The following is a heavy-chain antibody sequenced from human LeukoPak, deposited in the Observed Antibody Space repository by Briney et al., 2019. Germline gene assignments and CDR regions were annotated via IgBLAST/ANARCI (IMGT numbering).Heavy chain of an antibody. V-gene: IGHV4-39*01. J-gene: IGHJ4*02. CDR1: GGSISSSSYY. CDR3: ARHGGTRVTLVEVYYFDY. Sequence: PSETLSLTCSVSGGSISSSSYYWGWIRQPPEKGLEWIGSIYYTGGTYYSPSLKSRVTISIDTSKNQFSLKLSSVTAADTAVYYCARHGGTRVTLVEVYYFDYWGQGTLVTVSS. D-gene: IGHD4-11*01. CDR2: IYYTGGT.